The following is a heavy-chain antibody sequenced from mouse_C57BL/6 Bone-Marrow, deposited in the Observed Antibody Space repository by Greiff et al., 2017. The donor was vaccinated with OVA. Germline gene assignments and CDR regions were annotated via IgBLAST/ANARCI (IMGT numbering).Heavy chain of an antibody. CDR3: ARGLSGDAY. Sequence: EVQGVESGGDLVKPGGSLKLSCAASGFTFSSYGMSWVRQTPDKRLEWVATISSGGSYTYYPDSVKGRFTISRDNAKNTLYLQMSSLKSEDTAMYYCARGLSGDAYWGQGTLVTVSA. V-gene: IGHV5-6*01. CDR1: GFTFSSYG. D-gene: IGHD3-2*02. J-gene: IGHJ3*01. CDR2: ISSGGSYT.